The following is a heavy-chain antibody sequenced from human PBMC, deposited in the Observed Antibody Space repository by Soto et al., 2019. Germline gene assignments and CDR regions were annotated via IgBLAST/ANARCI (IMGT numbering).Heavy chain of an antibody. J-gene: IGHJ4*02. CDR2: ISSSSSTI. V-gene: IGHV3-48*01. CDR3: ASDSGYSYGPPDY. D-gene: IGHD5-18*01. CDR1: GFTFSSYS. Sequence: GSLRLSCAASGFTFSSYSMNWVRQAPGKGLEWVSYISSSSSTIYYADSVKGRFTISRDNAKNSLYLQMNSLRAEDTAVYYCASDSGYSYGPPDYWGQGTLVTVSS.